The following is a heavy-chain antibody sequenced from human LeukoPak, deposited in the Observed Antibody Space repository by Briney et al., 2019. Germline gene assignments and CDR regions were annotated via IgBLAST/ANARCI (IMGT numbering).Heavy chain of an antibody. D-gene: IGHD6-6*01. CDR1: GFTVSSNY. Sequence: GGSLRLSCAASGFTVSSNYMTWVRQAPGKGLEWVSVTYSGDSTYYADSVKGRFTISRDNSKNTLYLQMNSLRAEDTAVYYCARVGSSSSCLDYWGQGTLVTVSS. CDR2: TYSGDST. V-gene: IGHV3-53*05. J-gene: IGHJ4*02. CDR3: ARVGSSSSCLDY.